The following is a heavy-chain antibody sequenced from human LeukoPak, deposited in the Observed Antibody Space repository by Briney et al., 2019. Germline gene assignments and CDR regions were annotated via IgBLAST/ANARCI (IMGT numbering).Heavy chain of an antibody. Sequence: PSETLSLTCTVSGGSISSYYWSWIRQPPGKGLDWIGYIYDSGSTNYNPSLKSRVTISVDTSKNQFSLKLSFVTAADTAVYYCARVPRYYYYMDVWGKGTTVTVSS. J-gene: IGHJ6*03. CDR2: IYDSGST. CDR3: ARVPRYYYYMDV. CDR1: GGSISSYY. V-gene: IGHV4-59*01.